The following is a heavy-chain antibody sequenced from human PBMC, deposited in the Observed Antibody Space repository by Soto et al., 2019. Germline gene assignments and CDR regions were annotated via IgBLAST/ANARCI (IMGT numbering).Heavy chain of an antibody. CDR2: IIPIFGTA. CDR3: ARLRRDGYNLDY. CDR1: GGTFSRYS. Sequence: SVKVSCKASGGTFSRYSISWVRQAPGQGLEWMGGIIPIFGTANYAQKFQGRVTITADESTSTAYMELSSLRSEDTAVYYCARLRRDGYNLDYWGQGTLVTVSS. V-gene: IGHV1-69*13. J-gene: IGHJ4*02. D-gene: IGHD5-12*01.